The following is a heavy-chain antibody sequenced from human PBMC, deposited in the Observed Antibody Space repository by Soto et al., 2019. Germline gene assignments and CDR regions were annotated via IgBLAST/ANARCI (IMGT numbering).Heavy chain of an antibody. D-gene: IGHD1-26*01. CDR3: ARNSYFDS. V-gene: IGHV4-59*01. CDR2: IYDSGNT. CDR1: GGYISTYY. Sequence: SETLSLTCTVSGGYISTYYLSWIRQPPGKGLEWIGYIYDSGNTNYNPSLKSRVTISLDTSKNQFSLNLSSVTAADTAVYYCARNSYFDSWGQGTLVTVSS. J-gene: IGHJ4*02.